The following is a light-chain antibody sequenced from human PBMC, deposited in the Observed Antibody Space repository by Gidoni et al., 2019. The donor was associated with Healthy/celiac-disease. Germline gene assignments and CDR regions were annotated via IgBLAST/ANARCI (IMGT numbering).Light chain of an antibody. CDR3: QQRNNWPLT. CDR1: QSVSSY. V-gene: IGKV3-11*01. Sequence: DIVLTQSPATLSLSPGERATLSCRASQSVSSYLAWYQQKPGQAPRLLIYDASNRATGIPARFSGSGSGTDFTLTISSLEPEDFEVYYCQQRNNWPLTFGGXTKVEIK. J-gene: IGKJ4*01. CDR2: DAS.